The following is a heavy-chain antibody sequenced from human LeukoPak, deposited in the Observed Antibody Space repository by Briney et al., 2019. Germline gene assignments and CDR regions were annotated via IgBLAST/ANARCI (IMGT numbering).Heavy chain of an antibody. CDR3: AKRGVVIRVILVGFHKEASYFDS. Sequence: GGSLRLSCAASGFTFSTYAMSWVRQAPGKGLEWVSLISGSDGRTHYADSVKGRFTISRDNSRKTLYLEMNSLRAEDTALYFCAKRGVVIRVILVGFHKEASYFDSWGQGALVTVSS. CDR2: ISGSDGRT. J-gene: IGHJ4*02. D-gene: IGHD3-22*01. CDR1: GFTFSTYA. V-gene: IGHV3-23*01.